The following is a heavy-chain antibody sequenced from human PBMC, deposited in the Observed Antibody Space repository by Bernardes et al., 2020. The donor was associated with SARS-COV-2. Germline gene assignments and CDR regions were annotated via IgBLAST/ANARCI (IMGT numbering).Heavy chain of an antibody. Sequence: SETLSLTCTVSGGSISSSNYYWGWIRQAPGKGLEWIGSIYSGGNSYYSPSLQSRVTESVDTSKNQFSLRLSFVTAADTAVYFCARLKVLRHLDWSLSWLEFNFLSWGQGTLVTVSS. J-gene: IGHJ4*02. V-gene: IGHV4-39*01. CDR3: ARLKVLRHLDWSLSWLEFNFLS. CDR1: GGSISSSNYY. D-gene: IGHD3-9*01. CDR2: IYSGGNS.